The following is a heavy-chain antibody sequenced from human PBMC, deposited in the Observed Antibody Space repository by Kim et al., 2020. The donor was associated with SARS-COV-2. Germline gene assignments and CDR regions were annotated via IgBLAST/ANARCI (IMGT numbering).Heavy chain of an antibody. CDR2: IYYSGST. CDR1: GGSISSSSYY. J-gene: IGHJ4*01. Sequence: SETLSLTCTVSGGSISSSSYYWGWIRQPPGKGLEWIGSIYYSGSTYYNPSLKSRVTISVDTSKNQFSLKLSSVTAADTAVYYCARDHIVEMATIFDYWG. CDR3: ARDHIVEMATIFDY. D-gene: IGHD3-22*01. V-gene: IGHV4-39*07.